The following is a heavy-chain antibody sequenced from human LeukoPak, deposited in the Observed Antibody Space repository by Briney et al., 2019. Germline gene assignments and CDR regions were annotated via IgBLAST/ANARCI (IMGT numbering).Heavy chain of an antibody. D-gene: IGHD4-11*01. CDR3: AREHRQSEAVFDY. Sequence: GGSLRLSCAASGLNNFSTYWMTWVRQAPGRGLEWVANIKEDESETYYVDSVKVRFTISRDNAKNSLYLQMNSLRAEDTAVYYCAREHRQSEAVFDYWGQGTLVTVSS. CDR2: IKEDESET. J-gene: IGHJ4*02. V-gene: IGHV3-7*01. CDR1: GLNNFSTYW.